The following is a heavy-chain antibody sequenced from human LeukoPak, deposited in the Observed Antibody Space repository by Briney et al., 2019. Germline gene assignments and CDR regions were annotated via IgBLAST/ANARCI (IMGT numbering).Heavy chain of an antibody. CDR2: TYYRSKWYN. J-gene: IGHJ4*02. V-gene: IGHV6-1*01. CDR1: GDSVSSNRAA. CDR3: AREAHGDQDFDY. D-gene: IGHD4-17*01. Sequence: SQTLSLTCAISGDSVSSNRAAWNWIRQSPSRGLEWLGRTYYRSKWYNNYAVSVKSRITINSDTSKNQFSLQLNSVTPEDAAVYYCAREAHGDQDFDYWGQGTLVTVSS.